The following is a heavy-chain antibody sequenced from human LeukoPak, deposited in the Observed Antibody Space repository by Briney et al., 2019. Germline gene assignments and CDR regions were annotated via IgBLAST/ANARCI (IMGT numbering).Heavy chain of an antibody. CDR2: IYYSGST. Sequence: NPSETLSLTCTVSGGSISSYYWSWIRQPPGKGLEWIGYIYYSGSTNYNPSLKSRVTISVDTSKNQFSLKLSSVTAADTAVYYCAREVGATSFDYWGQGTLVTVSS. CDR1: GGSISSYY. J-gene: IGHJ4*02. V-gene: IGHV4-59*01. CDR3: AREVGATSFDY. D-gene: IGHD1-26*01.